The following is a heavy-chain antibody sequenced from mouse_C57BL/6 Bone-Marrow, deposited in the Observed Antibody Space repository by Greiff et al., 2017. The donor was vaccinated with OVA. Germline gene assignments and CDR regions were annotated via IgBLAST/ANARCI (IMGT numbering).Heavy chain of an antibody. V-gene: IGHV1-15*01. CDR2: IDPATGGT. Sequence: QVQLQQSGAELVRPGASVTLSCKASGYTFTDYEMHWVKQTPVHGLEWIGAIDPATGGTAYNQKFKGKAILTADKSSSTAYMELRSLTSEDSAVYYCTRSIDYGSRAWFAYWGQGTLVTVSA. CDR1: GYTFTDYE. J-gene: IGHJ3*01. CDR3: TRSIDYGSRAWFAY. D-gene: IGHD1-1*01.